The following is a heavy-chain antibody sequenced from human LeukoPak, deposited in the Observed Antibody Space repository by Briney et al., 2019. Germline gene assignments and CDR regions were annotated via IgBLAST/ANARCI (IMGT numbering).Heavy chain of an antibody. V-gene: IGHV4-59*12. CDR1: GGSISSYY. J-gene: IGHJ6*02. CDR2: IYYSGST. D-gene: IGHD6-6*01. Sequence: SETLSLTCTVSGGSISSYYWSWIRQPPGKGLEWIGYIYYSGSTNYNPSLKSRVTISVDTSKNQFSLKLSSVTAADTAVYYCARGSSHSSSSGRRSYYYYGMDVWGQGTTVTVSS. CDR3: ARGSSHSSSSGRRSYYYYGMDV.